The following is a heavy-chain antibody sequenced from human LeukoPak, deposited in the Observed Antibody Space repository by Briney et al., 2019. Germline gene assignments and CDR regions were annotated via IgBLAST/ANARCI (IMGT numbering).Heavy chain of an antibody. CDR3: ARDGYYGSGSSYYYYYMDV. Sequence: PSGTLSLTCAVSGGSISSSNWWSWVRQPPGKGLEWIGEIYHSGSTNYNPSLKSRVTISVDKSKNQFSLKLSSVTAADTAVYYCARDGYYGSGSSYYYYYMDVWGKGTTVTVSS. CDR1: GGSISSSNW. V-gene: IGHV4-4*02. J-gene: IGHJ6*03. CDR2: IYHSGST. D-gene: IGHD3-10*01.